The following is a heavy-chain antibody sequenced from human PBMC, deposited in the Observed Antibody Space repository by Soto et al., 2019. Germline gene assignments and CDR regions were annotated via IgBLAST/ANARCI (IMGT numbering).Heavy chain of an antibody. V-gene: IGHV1-69*13. J-gene: IGHJ6*02. D-gene: IGHD3-10*01. CDR1: GGTFSSYA. Sequence: SVKVSCKASGGTFSSYAISWVRQAPGQGLEWMGGIIPIFGTANYAQKFQGRVTITADESTSTAYMELSSLRSEDTAVYYCARLHMVRGVNGYYYYGMDVWGQGTTVTVSS. CDR3: ARLHMVRGVNGYYYYGMDV. CDR2: IIPIFGTA.